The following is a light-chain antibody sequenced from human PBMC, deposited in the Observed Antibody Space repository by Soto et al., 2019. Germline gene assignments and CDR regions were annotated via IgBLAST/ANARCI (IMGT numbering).Light chain of an antibody. CDR3: SSYTSSSTDV. V-gene: IGLV2-14*01. CDR1: SSDVGGYNY. Sequence: QSALTQPASVSGSPGQSITISCTGTSSDVGGYNYVSWYQPHPGKAPKLMIYDVSNRPSGISNRFSGSKSGNTASLTISGLQAEDEDDYYCSSYTSSSTDVFGTGTKVTVL. CDR2: DVS. J-gene: IGLJ1*01.